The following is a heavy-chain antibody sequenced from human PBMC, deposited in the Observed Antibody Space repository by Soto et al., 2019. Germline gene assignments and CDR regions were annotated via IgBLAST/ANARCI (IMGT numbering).Heavy chain of an antibody. CDR1: GFTFSSYA. V-gene: IGHV3-30-3*01. Sequence: ESGGGVVQPGRSLRLSCAASGFTFSSYAMHWVRQAPGKGLEWVAVISYDGSNKYYADSVKGRFTISRDNSKNTLYLQMNSLRAEDTAVYYCARDGYYGSGSLNWFDPWGQGTLVTVSS. CDR2: ISYDGSNK. CDR3: ARDGYYGSGSLNWFDP. D-gene: IGHD3-10*01. J-gene: IGHJ5*02.